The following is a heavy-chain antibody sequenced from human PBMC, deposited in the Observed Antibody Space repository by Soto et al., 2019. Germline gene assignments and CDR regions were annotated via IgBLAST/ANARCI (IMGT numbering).Heavy chain of an antibody. Sequence: PGESLKISCEGSGYRFTKDLITWVRQLPGKGLEWMGRIDPNDSHTIYSPSFQGHVTISADNSITSVYLQWSSLKASDTAMYYCARHSRIATPLDSWGQGTLVTVSS. V-gene: IGHV5-10-1*01. CDR1: GYRFTKDL. J-gene: IGHJ4*02. D-gene: IGHD6-6*01. CDR3: ARHSRIATPLDS. CDR2: IDPNDSHT.